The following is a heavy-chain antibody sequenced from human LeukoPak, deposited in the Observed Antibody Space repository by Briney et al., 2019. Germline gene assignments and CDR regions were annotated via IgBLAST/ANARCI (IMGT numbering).Heavy chain of an antibody. CDR3: ARPGELLYQTSPFDY. V-gene: IGHV1-2*02. D-gene: IGHD3-10*01. Sequence: ASVKVSCKASGYTFTGYYMHWVRQAPGQGLEWMGWINPNSGGTNYAQKFQGRVTMTRDTSISTAYVELSRLRSDDTAVYYCARPGELLYQTSPFDYWGQGTLVTVSS. J-gene: IGHJ4*02. CDR1: GYTFTGYY. CDR2: INPNSGGT.